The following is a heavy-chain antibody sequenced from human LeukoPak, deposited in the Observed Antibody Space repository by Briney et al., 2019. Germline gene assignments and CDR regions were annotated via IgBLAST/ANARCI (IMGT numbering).Heavy chain of an antibody. J-gene: IGHJ3*02. CDR1: GYSFTSYW. V-gene: IGHV5-51*01. D-gene: IGHD1-26*01. CDR2: IYPGDSDT. Sequence: GESLKVSCKGSGYSFTSYWIGWVRQMPGKGLEWMGIIYPGDSDTRYSPSSQGQVTISADKSISTAYLQWSSLTASDPAMYYCARPLGHSGSYWDAFDIWGRGTRVTVSP. CDR3: ARPLGHSGSYWDAFDI.